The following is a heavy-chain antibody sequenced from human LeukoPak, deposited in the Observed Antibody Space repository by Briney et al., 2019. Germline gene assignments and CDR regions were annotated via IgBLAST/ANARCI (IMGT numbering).Heavy chain of an antibody. V-gene: IGHV4-59*12. CDR3: ARGWGWAFVAARPHFDY. J-gene: IGHJ4*02. CDR2: IYYSGST. Sequence: SETLSLTCTVSGGSISSYYWSWIRQPPGKGLEWIGYIYYSGSTNYNPSLKSRVTISVDTSKNQFSLKLSSVTAADTAVYYCARGWGWAFVAARPHFDYWGQGTLVTVSS. D-gene: IGHD6-6*01. CDR1: GGSISSYY.